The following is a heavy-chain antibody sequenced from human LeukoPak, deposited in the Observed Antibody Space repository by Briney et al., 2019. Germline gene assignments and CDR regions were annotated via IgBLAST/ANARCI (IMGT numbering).Heavy chain of an antibody. CDR3: ARVADGGRGGTLDF. J-gene: IGHJ4*02. D-gene: IGHD3-10*01. Sequence: SETLSLTCTVSGGSISSYYWSWIRQPPGKGLEWIGYIYYSGSTNYNPSLKSRVTISVDTSKNQFSLKLSSVTAADTAVYYCARVADGGRGGTLDFWGQGTLVTVSS. CDR2: IYYSGST. CDR1: GGSISSYY. V-gene: IGHV4-59*01.